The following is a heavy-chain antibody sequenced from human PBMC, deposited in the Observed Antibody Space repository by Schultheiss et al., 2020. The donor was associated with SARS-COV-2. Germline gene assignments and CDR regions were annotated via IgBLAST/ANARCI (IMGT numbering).Heavy chain of an antibody. Sequence: GESLKISCAASGFTVSSNYMSWVRQAPGKGLEWVSLIYSGGTTFYADSVKGRFTISRDNAKNTLYLQMNSLRAEDTAVYYCAGGIVVVPAAMRVGPGDYWGQGTLVTVSS. D-gene: IGHD2-2*01. CDR2: IYSGGTT. CDR3: AGGIVVVPAAMRVGPGDY. J-gene: IGHJ4*02. CDR1: GFTVSSNY. V-gene: IGHV3-53*01.